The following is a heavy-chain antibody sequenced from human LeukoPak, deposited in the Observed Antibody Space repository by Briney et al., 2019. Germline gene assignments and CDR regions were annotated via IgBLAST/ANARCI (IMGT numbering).Heavy chain of an antibody. V-gene: IGHV4-34*01. D-gene: IGHD5-12*01. Sequence: SETLSLTCAVYGGSFSGYYWSWIRQPPGKGLEWIGEINHSGSTNYNPSLKSRVTISVDTSKNQFSLKLSSVTAADTAVYYCASMGWLRLGFDYWGQGTLVTVSS. CDR2: INHSGST. CDR3: ASMGWLRLGFDY. CDR1: GGSFSGYY. J-gene: IGHJ4*02.